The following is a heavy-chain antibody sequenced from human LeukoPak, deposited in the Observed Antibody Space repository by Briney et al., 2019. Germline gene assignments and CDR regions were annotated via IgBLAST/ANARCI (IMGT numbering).Heavy chain of an antibody. D-gene: IGHD4-23*01. CDR2: IRYDGSNK. CDR1: GFSFSNYG. J-gene: IGHJ4*02. CDR3: AKIGGNVVY. Sequence: GGSLRLSCAASGFSFSNYGMHWVRQAPGEGLEWVAFIRYDGSNKYYADSVKGRFTISRDNSKNTLYLQMNSLRVDDTAVYYCAKIGGNVVYWGQGTLVTVSS. V-gene: IGHV3-30*02.